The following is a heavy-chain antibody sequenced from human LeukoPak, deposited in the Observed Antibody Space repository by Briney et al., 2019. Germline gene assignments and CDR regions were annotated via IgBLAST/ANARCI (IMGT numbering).Heavy chain of an antibody. J-gene: IGHJ4*02. V-gene: IGHV4-34*01. D-gene: IGHD3-9*01. CDR2: INHSGST. Sequence: SETLSLTCAVYGGSFSGYYWSWIRQPPGKGLEWIGEINHSGSTNYNPSLKSRVTISVDTSKNQFSLKLSSVTAADTAVYYCARSSVDILTGYLPIYDYWGQGTLVTVSS. CDR3: ARSSVDILTGYLPIYDY. CDR1: GGSFSGYY.